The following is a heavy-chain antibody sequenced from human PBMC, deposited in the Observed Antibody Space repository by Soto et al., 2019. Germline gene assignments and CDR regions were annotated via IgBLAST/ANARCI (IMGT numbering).Heavy chain of an antibody. CDR3: ANRPYWMHAFDI. V-gene: IGHV3-30*18. J-gene: IGHJ3*02. Sequence: GGSLRLSCAASGFTFSSYGMHWVRQAPGKGLEWVAVISYDGSNKYYADSVKGRFTISRDNSKNTLYLQMNSLRAEDTAVYYCANRPYWMHAFDIWGQGTMVTVSS. CDR2: ISYDGSNK. CDR1: GFTFSSYG. D-gene: IGHD1-1*01.